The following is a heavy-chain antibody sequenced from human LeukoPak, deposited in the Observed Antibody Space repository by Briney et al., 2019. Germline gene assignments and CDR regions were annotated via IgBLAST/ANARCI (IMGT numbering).Heavy chain of an antibody. J-gene: IGHJ4*02. CDR3: ARDGKYDSSGYYSLDY. CDR1: GFTVSGNS. V-gene: IGHV3-66*01. Sequence: PGGSLRLSCAASGFTVSGNSMNWVRQAPGKGLEWVSVIYSGGSTYYADSVKGRFTISRDNSKNTLYLQMSSLRVEDTAMYYCARDGKYDSSGYYSLDYWGQGTLVTVSS. CDR2: IYSGGST. D-gene: IGHD3-22*01.